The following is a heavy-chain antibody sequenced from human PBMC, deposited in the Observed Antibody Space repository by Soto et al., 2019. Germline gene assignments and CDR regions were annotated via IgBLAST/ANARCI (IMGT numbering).Heavy chain of an antibody. CDR3: ARNRSGYGTLHH. CDR2: ISVYNGVT. V-gene: IGHV1-18*04. CDR1: GYTFTSYG. D-gene: IGHD6-25*01. J-gene: IGHJ1*01. Sequence: SVKVSCKASGYTFTSYGISWVRQAPGQGLEWLGWISVYNGVTTYAQKIQGRVSMTTDTSTNTAYRELRSLRCDDTAVYFCARNRSGYGTLHHWGQGTLVTVSS.